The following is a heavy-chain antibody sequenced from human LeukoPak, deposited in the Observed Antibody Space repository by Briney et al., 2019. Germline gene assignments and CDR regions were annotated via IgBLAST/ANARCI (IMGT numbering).Heavy chain of an antibody. Sequence: TGGSLRLSRAASGFTFSDYDMHWVRQATGKGLEWVSAIGTAGDTYYTGSVKGRFTISRESAKNSLYLQMNSLRAGDTAVYYCVRVAKERVGGVYYFDYWGQGTPVTVSS. CDR2: IGTAGDT. CDR1: GFTFSDYD. J-gene: IGHJ4*02. V-gene: IGHV3-13*01. D-gene: IGHD1-1*01. CDR3: VRVAKERVGGVYYFDY.